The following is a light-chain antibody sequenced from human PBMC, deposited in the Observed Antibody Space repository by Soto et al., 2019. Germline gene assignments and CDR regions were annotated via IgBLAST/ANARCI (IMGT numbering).Light chain of an antibody. CDR2: KAS. CDR3: QQINSYPH. J-gene: IGKJ5*01. Sequence: DIQMTQSPSTLSASVGDRVTITCRASQSISSWLAWYQQKPGKAPKLLIYKASSLESGVPSRFSGSGSGTEFTLAISSLQPDDFATYYCQQINSYPHFGQGTRLEI. V-gene: IGKV1-5*03. CDR1: QSISSW.